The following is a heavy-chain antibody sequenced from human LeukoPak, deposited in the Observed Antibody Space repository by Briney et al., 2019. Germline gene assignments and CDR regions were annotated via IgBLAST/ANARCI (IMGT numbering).Heavy chain of an antibody. Sequence: GGSLRLSCAASTFTLSNYWMAWVRQAPGKGLEWVANIRTDGSEKYYLDSVKDRFTISRDNNKNSLYLQMNSLRVEDTAVYYCARSPALMAYFDFWGQVTLVAVSS. D-gene: IGHD2-2*01. CDR1: TFTLSNYW. J-gene: IGHJ4*02. CDR3: ARSPALMAYFDF. CDR2: IRTDGSEK. V-gene: IGHV3-7*01.